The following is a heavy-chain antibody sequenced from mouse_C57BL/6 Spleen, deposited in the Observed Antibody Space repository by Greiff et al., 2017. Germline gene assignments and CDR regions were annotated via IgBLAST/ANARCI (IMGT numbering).Heavy chain of an antibody. Sequence: QVQLQQSGPELVKPGASVKLSCKASGYTFTSYDINWVKQRPGQGLEWIGWIYPRDGSTKYNEKFKGKATLTVDTSSSTAYMELHSLTSEDSAVYCCARRVYYGSSYEYFDVWGTGTTVTVSS. J-gene: IGHJ1*03. V-gene: IGHV1-85*01. CDR1: GYTFTSYD. CDR3: ARRVYYGSSYEYFDV. D-gene: IGHD1-1*01. CDR2: IYPRDGST.